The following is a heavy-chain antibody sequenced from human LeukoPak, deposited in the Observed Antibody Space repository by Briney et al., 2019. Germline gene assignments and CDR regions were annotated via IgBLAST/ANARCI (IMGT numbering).Heavy chain of an antibody. Sequence: GGSLRLSCVASGFTFSRHGMHWVRQAPGKGLEWVAFVRYDGSDKYYAESVKGRFTVSRDNSKNTLDLQMNSLRAEDTALYYCAKDMIVIVPAALGYWGQGTLVTVSS. V-gene: IGHV3-30*02. CDR2: VRYDGSDK. D-gene: IGHD2-2*01. CDR3: AKDMIVIVPAALGY. J-gene: IGHJ4*02. CDR1: GFTFSRHG.